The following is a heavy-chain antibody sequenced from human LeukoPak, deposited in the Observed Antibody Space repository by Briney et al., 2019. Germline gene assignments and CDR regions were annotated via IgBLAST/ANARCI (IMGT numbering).Heavy chain of an antibody. CDR3: ARALDYYDSSGYYSYYYYMDV. CDR2: IYHSGST. J-gene: IGHJ6*03. D-gene: IGHD3-22*01. Sequence: KPSENLSLNCTVSGYSISSGYYWGWIRPPPRKGLEGVGGIYHSGSTYYNPSLKSRVTISVDTSKNQFSLKLSSVTAADTAVYYCARALDYYDSSGYYSYYYYMDVWGKGTTVTVSS. CDR1: GYSISSGYY. V-gene: IGHV4-38-2*02.